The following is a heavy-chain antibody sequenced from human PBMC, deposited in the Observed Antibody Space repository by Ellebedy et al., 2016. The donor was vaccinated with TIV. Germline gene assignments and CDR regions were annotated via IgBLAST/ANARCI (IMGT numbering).Heavy chain of an antibody. CDR1: GFTFSKFA. CDR3: AKVREVVAATPGFDY. D-gene: IGHD2-15*01. Sequence: PGGSLRLSCAASGFTFSKFAITWVRQAPGKGLEWVSGIVGSGAQKYADSVKGRFTISRDNSKNTLYLQMNSLRAEDTAVYYCAKVREVVAATPGFDYWGQGTLVTVSS. J-gene: IGHJ4*02. CDR2: IVGSGA. V-gene: IGHV3-23*01.